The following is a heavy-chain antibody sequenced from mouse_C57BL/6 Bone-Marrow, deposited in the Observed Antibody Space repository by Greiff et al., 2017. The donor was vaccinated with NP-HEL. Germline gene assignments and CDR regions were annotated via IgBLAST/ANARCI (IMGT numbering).Heavy chain of an antibody. CDR1: GISITTGNYR. CDR3: ARDDYGSSYAMDF. CDR2: IYYSGTI. J-gene: IGHJ4*01. V-gene: IGHV3-5*01. Sequence: EVQLQESGPGLVKPSQTVFLTCTVTGISITTGNYRWSWIRQFPGNKLEWIGYIYYSGTITYNPSLTSRTTITRDTPKNQFFLEMNSLTAEDTATYYGARDDYGSSYAMDFWGQGTSVTVSS. D-gene: IGHD1-1*01.